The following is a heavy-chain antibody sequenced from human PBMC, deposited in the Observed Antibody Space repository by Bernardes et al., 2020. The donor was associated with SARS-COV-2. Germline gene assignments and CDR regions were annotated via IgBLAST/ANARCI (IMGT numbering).Heavy chain of an antibody. V-gene: IGHV3-7*01. CDR2: IKQEGSEK. CDR1: GFTLSSYW. Sequence: GGSLRLSCAASGFTLSSYWMSWVRQAPGKGLEWVANIKQEGSEKYYVDSVKGRFTISRDNAKNSLYLQMNSLRAEDTAVYYCARDRKVGGSYRGNAFDIWGQGTMVTVSS. J-gene: IGHJ3*02. D-gene: IGHD1-26*01. CDR3: ARDRKVGGSYRGNAFDI.